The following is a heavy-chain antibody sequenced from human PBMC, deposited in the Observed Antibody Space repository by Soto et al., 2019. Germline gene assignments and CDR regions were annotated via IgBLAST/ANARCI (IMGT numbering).Heavy chain of an antibody. CDR2: INPNSGGT. V-gene: IGHV1-2*04. CDR3: ATSRASIAVAGETEYYFDY. CDR1: GYTFTGYY. Sequence: QVQLVQSGAEVRKPGASVTISCKASGYTFTGYYVHWVRQAPGQGLEWLGWINPNSGGTNYAQNFQGWVSMTRDTSISTVYMELSRLRSDDRAVYYCATSRASIAVAGETEYYFDYWGQGTLVTVSS. D-gene: IGHD6-19*01. J-gene: IGHJ4*02.